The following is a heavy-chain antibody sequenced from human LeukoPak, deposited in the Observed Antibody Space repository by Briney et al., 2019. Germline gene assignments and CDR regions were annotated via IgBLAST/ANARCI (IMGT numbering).Heavy chain of an antibody. Sequence: GRSLRLSCAASGFTFSSYGMHWVRQAPGKGLEWVAVIWYDGTNEYYADAVKGRFTISRDNSKTTLYLHMNSLRVEDTAVYYCARSNGWYLDYWGQGTLVTVSS. CDR2: IWYDGTNE. J-gene: IGHJ4*02. D-gene: IGHD6-19*01. CDR3: ARSNGWYLDY. V-gene: IGHV3-30*19. CDR1: GFTFSSYG.